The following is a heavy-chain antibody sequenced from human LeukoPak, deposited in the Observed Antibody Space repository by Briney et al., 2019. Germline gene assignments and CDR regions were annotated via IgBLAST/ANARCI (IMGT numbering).Heavy chain of an antibody. CDR2: TVGSGGST. V-gene: IGHV3-23*01. J-gene: IGHJ6*02. CDR1: GFTVISNY. Sequence: GGSLRLSCAASGFTVISNYMSWVRQAPGKGLEWVSATVGSGGSTNYADSVKGRFTISRDNSKNTLYLQMNSLRAEDTAVYYCAKGYYYDSSGYPYYYGMDVWGQGTTVTVSS. D-gene: IGHD3-22*01. CDR3: AKGYYYDSSGYPYYYGMDV.